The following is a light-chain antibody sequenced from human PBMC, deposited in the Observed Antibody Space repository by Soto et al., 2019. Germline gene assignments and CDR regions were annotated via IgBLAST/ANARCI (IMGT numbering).Light chain of an antibody. J-gene: IGLJ2*01. CDR1: SSNIGNNY. CDR3: GTWDSSLSTVL. CDR2: DNN. Sequence: QSVLTQPPSVSAAPGQKVTISCSGSSSNIGNNYVSWYQHLPRPAPNLLIYDNNKRPSGIPDRFSGSKSGTSATLGITGLQTGDEADYYCGTWDSSLSTVLFGGGTKVTVL. V-gene: IGLV1-51*01.